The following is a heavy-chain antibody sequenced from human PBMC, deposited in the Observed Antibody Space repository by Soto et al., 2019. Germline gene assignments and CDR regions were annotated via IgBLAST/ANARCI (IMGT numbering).Heavy chain of an antibody. D-gene: IGHD6-13*01. V-gene: IGHV4-34*01. J-gene: IGHJ4*02. Sequence: PSETLSLTCAVYGGSFSGYYWSWIRQPPGKGLEWIGEINHSGSTNYNPSLKSRVTISVDTSKNQFSLKLSSVTAADTAVYYCARGQAAAGTSDFDYWGQGTLVTVS. CDR2: INHSGST. CDR3: ARGQAAAGTSDFDY. CDR1: GGSFSGYY.